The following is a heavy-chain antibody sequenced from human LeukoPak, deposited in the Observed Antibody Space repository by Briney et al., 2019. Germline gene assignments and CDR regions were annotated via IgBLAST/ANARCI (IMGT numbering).Heavy chain of an antibody. J-gene: IGHJ4*02. V-gene: IGHV4-39*01. CDR1: GGPISSSSYY. D-gene: IGHD5-18*01. Sequence: SETLSLTCTVSGGPISSSSYYWGWIRQPPGKGLEWIGSIYYSGSTYYNPSLKSRVTISVDTSKNQFSLKLSSVTAADTAVYYCARRSYGLLYFDYWGQGTPVPVSS. CDR2: IYYSGST. CDR3: ARRSYGLLYFDY.